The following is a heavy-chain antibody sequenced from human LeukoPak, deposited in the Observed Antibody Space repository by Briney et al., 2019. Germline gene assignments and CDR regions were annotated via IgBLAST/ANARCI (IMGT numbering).Heavy chain of an antibody. D-gene: IGHD2-2*01. Sequence: SETLSLTCTVSGGSISSSSYYWGWIRQPPGKALEWIGNIYHSGGTNYNPSLKSRVTISVDTSKTKFSLKLSSVTAPDTAVYYCARQGRNRDFCSSISCHYFDLWGQGALATVSS. CDR1: GGSISSSSYY. CDR2: IYHSGGT. V-gene: IGHV4-61*05. CDR3: ARQGRNRDFCSSISCHYFDL. J-gene: IGHJ4*02.